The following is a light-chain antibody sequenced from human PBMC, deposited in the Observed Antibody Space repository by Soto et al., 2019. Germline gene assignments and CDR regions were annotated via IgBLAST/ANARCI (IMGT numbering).Light chain of an antibody. CDR1: QSISSY. CDR3: QQRYSTPLT. J-gene: IGKJ4*02. CDR2: AAS. Sequence: DIQMTQSPSSLSTSVGDRVTITCRASQSISSYLNWYQQKPGKAPKLLIYAASSLQSGVQSRFSGSRSATDFTLTISSLQPEDFAAYYCQQRYSTPLTFGGGTKVEIK. V-gene: IGKV1-39*01.